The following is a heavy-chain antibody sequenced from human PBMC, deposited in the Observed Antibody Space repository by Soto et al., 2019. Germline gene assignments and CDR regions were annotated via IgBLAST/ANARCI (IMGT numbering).Heavy chain of an antibody. D-gene: IGHD6-19*01. CDR1: GFTFSSYA. CDR3: ARDNSPYSSGWHNRHFDY. V-gene: IGHV3-30-3*01. CDR2: ISYDGSNK. J-gene: IGHJ4*02. Sequence: QVQLVESGGGVVQPGRSLKLSCAASGFTFSSYAMHWVRQAPGKGLEWVAVISYDGSNKYYADSVKGRFTISRDNSKNTLYLQMNSLRADDTAVYYCARDNSPYSSGWHNRHFDYWGQGTLVTVSS.